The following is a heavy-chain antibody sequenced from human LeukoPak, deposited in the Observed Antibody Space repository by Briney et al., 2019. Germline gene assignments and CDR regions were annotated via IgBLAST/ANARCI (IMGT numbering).Heavy chain of an antibody. CDR1: GGSFSGYY. Sequence: SETLSLTCAVYGGSFSGYYWSWIRQSPGKGLEWIGEINHSGSTNYNPSLKSRVTISVDTSKNQFSLKLSSVTAADTAVYYCARTSGSRRARFDYWGQGTLVTVSS. CDR3: ARTSGSRRARFDY. CDR2: INHSGST. V-gene: IGHV4-34*01. D-gene: IGHD1-26*01. J-gene: IGHJ4*02.